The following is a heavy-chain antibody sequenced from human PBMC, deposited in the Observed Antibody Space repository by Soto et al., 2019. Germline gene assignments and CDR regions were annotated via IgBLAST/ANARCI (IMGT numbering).Heavy chain of an antibody. Sequence: QVQLVESGGGVVQPGRSLRLSCAASGFTFSSYAMHWVRQAPGKGLEWVAVISYDGSNKYYADSVKGRFTISRDNSKNTLYLQMNSLRAEDTAVYYGARPWRVVVITTDAFDIWGQGTMVTVSS. CDR1: GFTFSSYA. CDR3: ARPWRVVVITTDAFDI. V-gene: IGHV3-30-3*01. D-gene: IGHD3-22*01. CDR2: ISYDGSNK. J-gene: IGHJ3*02.